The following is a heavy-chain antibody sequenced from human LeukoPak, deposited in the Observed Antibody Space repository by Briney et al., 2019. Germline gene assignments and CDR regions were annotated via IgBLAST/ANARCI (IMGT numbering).Heavy chain of an antibody. CDR1: GYSISSGYY. J-gene: IGHJ4*02. CDR2: IYHSGIA. Sequence: SSETLSLTCTASGYSISSGYYWGWIRPPPGKGLEWIGSIYHSGIAYYNPSLKSRVTISVDTSKNQFSLKLSSVTAADTAVYYCARDRGFWSGYSNDYWGQGTLVTVSS. V-gene: IGHV4-38-2*02. D-gene: IGHD3-3*01. CDR3: ARDRGFWSGYSNDY.